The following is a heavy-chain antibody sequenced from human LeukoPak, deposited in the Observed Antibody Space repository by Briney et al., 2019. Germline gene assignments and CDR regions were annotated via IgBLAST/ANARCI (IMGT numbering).Heavy chain of an antibody. V-gene: IGHV3-23*01. Sequence: PGGSLSLSCAASGFTFSSYAMSWVRQAPGKGLEWVSSISGSDGSTYYADSVKGRFTISRDNSNNTLYLQMNSLRAEDTAVYYCAKDLGYSFGSTFYFVYGGRVTLVTVSS. CDR3: AKDLGYSFGSTFYFVY. CDR1: GFTFSSYA. CDR2: ISGSDGST. D-gene: IGHD5-18*01. J-gene: IGHJ4*02.